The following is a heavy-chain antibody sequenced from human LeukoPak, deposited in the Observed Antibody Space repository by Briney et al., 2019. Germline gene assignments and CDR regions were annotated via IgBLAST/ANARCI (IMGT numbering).Heavy chain of an antibody. V-gene: IGHV4-34*01. CDR2: INHSGST. CDR3: ARRMMVRGVKVFDY. CDR1: GGSFSGYY. D-gene: IGHD3-10*01. Sequence: PSETLSLTCAVYGGSFSGYYWSWIRQPPGKGLEWIGEINHSGSTNYNPSLKSRVTISVDTSKNQFSLKLSSVTAADTAVYYCARRMMVRGVKVFDYWGQGTLVTVSS. J-gene: IGHJ4*02.